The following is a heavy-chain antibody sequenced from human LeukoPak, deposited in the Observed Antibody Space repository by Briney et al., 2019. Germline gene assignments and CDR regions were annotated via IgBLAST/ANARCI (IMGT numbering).Heavy chain of an antibody. Sequence: SETLSLTCTVSGDSISSSRHYWGWIRQPPGKRLEWIGSIYYSGSTFYNPSLSSRLSISIDTSKKQCSLKLFSVTAADTAVYYCARRESGFPLDYWGQGTLVTVSS. J-gene: IGHJ4*02. V-gene: IGHV4-39*01. CDR1: GDSISSSRHY. CDR2: IYYSGST. CDR3: ARRESGFPLDY. D-gene: IGHD3-3*01.